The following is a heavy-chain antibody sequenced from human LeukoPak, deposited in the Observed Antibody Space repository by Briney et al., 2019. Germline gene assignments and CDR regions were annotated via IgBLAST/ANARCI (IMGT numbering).Heavy chain of an antibody. CDR3: AREPYRTAFDI. D-gene: IGHD1-14*01. J-gene: IGHJ3*02. V-gene: IGHV1-2*02. Sequence: ASVKVSCKASGYTFTCYYMHWVRQAPGQGLEWMGWFNPNSGGTNYAQKFQGRVTMTRDTSISTAYMELSRLRSDDTAVYYCAREPYRTAFDIWGQGTMVTVSS. CDR1: GYTFTCYY. CDR2: FNPNSGGT.